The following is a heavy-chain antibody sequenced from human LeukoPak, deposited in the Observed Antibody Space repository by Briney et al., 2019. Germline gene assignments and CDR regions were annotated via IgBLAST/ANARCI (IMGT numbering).Heavy chain of an antibody. CDR3: AHDMVREVRSYFDY. CDR1: GFSLSTSAVG. D-gene: IGHD3-10*01. J-gene: IGHJ4*02. V-gene: IGHV2-5*02. CDR2: IYWDDDK. Sequence: SGPTLVNPTQTLTLTCTFSGFSLSTSAVGVGWIRQPPGKALEWLALIYWDDDKRYNPSLKSGLTITKDTSKNQVVLTMTNMDPVDTATYYCAHDMVREVRSYFDYWGQGTLVTVSS.